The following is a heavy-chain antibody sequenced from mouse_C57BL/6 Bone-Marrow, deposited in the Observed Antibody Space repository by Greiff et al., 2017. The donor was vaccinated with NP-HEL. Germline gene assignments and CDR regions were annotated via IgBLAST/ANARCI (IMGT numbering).Heavy chain of an antibody. Sequence: EVQGVESGGGLVQPKGSLKLSCAASGFTFNTYAMHWVRQAPGKGLEWVARIRSKSSNYATYYADSVKDRFTISRDDSQSMLYLQMNNLKTEDTAMYYWVRDQETVVARDWYFDVWGTGTTVTVSS. CDR3: VRDQETVVARDWYFDV. J-gene: IGHJ1*03. V-gene: IGHV10-3*01. CDR1: GFTFNTYA. D-gene: IGHD1-1*01. CDR2: IRSKSSNYAT.